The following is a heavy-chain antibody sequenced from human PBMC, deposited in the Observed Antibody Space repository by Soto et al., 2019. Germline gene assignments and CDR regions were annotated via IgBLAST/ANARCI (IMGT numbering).Heavy chain of an antibody. CDR3: AGANPKYSSSSGMDV. D-gene: IGHD6-6*01. V-gene: IGHV4-34*01. Sequence: QVQLQQWGAGLLKPSETLSLTCAVYGGSFSGYYWSWIRQPPGKGLEWIGEINHSGSTNYNPSLKRRVTISVDTSKNQFSLKLSSVTAADTAVYYCAGANPKYSSSSGMDVWGQGTTVTVSS. CDR1: GGSFSGYY. CDR2: INHSGST. J-gene: IGHJ6*02.